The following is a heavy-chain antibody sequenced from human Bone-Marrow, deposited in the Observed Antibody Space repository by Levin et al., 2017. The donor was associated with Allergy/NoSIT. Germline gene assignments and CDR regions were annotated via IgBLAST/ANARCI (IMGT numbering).Heavy chain of an antibody. CDR1: GLNFRTYA. CDR2: IGDTGVP. Sequence: GGSLRLSCEVSGLNFRTYAMSWVRQAPGKGLEWVSGIGDTGVPYYTDSMKGRFTISRDDSKNTVFLQMNHLRVDDTAIYYCTGERRWLVGPGYWGQGTLVTVSS. D-gene: IGHD6-19*01. CDR3: TGERRWLVGPGY. J-gene: IGHJ4*02. V-gene: IGHV3-23*01.